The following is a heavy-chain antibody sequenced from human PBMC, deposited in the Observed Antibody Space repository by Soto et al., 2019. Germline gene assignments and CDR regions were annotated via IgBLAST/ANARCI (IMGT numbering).Heavy chain of an antibody. CDR3: ARVYCSGGSCYRIDY. CDR1: GDTFTSYY. CDR2: INPSGGT. V-gene: IGHV1-46*01. D-gene: IGHD2-15*01. Sequence: QVQLVQSGAEVKKPGASVKISCKASGDTFTSYYMHWVRQAPGQGLEWMGIINPSGGTSYAQEFQGRVIMTRDTSTSTVYMELSSLRSEDTAVYYCARVYCSGGSCYRIDYWGQGTLVTVSS. J-gene: IGHJ4*02.